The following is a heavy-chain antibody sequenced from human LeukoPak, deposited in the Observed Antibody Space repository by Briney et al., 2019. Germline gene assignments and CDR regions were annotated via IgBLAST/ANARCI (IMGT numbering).Heavy chain of an antibody. CDR2: ISYDGSNK. Sequence: GGSLRLSCAASGFTFSSYGMHWVRQAPGKGLEWVAVISYDGSNKYYADSVKGRFTISRDNSKNTLYLQMNSLRAEDTAVYYCARDMGIDYGDGGFDYWGQGTLVTVSS. V-gene: IGHV3-30*19. J-gene: IGHJ4*02. D-gene: IGHD4-17*01. CDR3: ARDMGIDYGDGGFDY. CDR1: GFTFSSYG.